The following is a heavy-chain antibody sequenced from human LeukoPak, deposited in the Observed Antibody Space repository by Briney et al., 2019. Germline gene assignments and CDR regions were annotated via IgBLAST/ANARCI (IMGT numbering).Heavy chain of an antibody. CDR3: AREGAMDV. Sequence: GGSQRLSCAASGFTFSSYGMHWVRQAPGKGLEWVAVIWYDGSNKYYAESVKGRFTISRDNSKNTLHLQMNSLRAEDTAVYYCAREGAMDVWGQGTTVTVSS. D-gene: IGHD3-16*01. CDR2: IWYDGSNK. J-gene: IGHJ6*02. V-gene: IGHV3-33*01. CDR1: GFTFSSYG.